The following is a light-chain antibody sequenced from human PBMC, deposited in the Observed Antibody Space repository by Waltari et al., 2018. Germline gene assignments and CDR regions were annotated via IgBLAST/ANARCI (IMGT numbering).Light chain of an antibody. J-gene: IGKJ1*01. CDR1: QSGSNNF. CDR3: QQYGNSLGT. V-gene: IGKV3-20*01. Sequence: EIVLTQSPGTLALSPGERATLSCRASQSGSNNFLAWYQQKPGQAPRLRIYGASSRASGIPDRFSGSGSGTDFTLTISRLEPEDFAVYYCQQYGNSLGTFGQGTKVEI. CDR2: GAS.